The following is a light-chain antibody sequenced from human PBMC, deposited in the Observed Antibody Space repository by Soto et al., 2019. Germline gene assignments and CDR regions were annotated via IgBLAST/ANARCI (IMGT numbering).Light chain of an antibody. CDR1: QSVSSN. J-gene: IGKJ2*01. Sequence: DIVMTQSPANLSVSPGDRATLSCRASQSVSSNLAWYQQKPGQGPRLLIYGASTRATGIPARFSGSGSGTEFNLTISSLQSEDFAVSYCQQYNKWPPHTFGQGTKVEIK. CDR3: QQYNKWPPHT. V-gene: IGKV3-15*01. CDR2: GAS.